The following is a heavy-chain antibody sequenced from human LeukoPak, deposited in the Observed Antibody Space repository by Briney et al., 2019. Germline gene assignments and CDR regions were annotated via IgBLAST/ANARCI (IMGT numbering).Heavy chain of an antibody. D-gene: IGHD6-13*01. V-gene: IGHV3-30*19. CDR1: GFTFSSYG. Sequence: GGSLRLSCAASGFTFSSYGMHWVRQAPGKGPEWVTVIARDGKDKHHADSVKGRFTISRDNSKNTLYLQMNSLRTEDTAVYYCARDVAAAAVYYFDYWGQGTLVTVSS. J-gene: IGHJ4*02. CDR2: IARDGKDK. CDR3: ARDVAAAAVYYFDY.